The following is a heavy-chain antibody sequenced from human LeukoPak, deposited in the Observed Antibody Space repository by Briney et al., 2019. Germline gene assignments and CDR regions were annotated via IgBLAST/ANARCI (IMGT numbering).Heavy chain of an antibody. Sequence: SETLSLTCTVSGYSINSGYYWSWIRQPPGKRLEWIGSIYYSGSTYSNPTLKSRLTISVDTSKNQISLNLTSVTAADMAVYFCARHPGGNSAHRFDYWGQGTLVTVSS. J-gene: IGHJ4*02. CDR3: ARHPGGNSAHRFDY. CDR1: GYSINSGYY. CDR2: IYYSGST. D-gene: IGHD4-23*01. V-gene: IGHV4-38-2*02.